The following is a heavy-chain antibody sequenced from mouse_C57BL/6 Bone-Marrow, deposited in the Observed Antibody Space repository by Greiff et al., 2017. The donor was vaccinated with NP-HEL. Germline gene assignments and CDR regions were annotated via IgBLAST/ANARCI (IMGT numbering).Heavy chain of an antibody. Sequence: EVKLMESGPELVKPGASVKISCKASGYSFTGYYMNWVKQSPEKSLEWIGEINPSTGGTTYNQKFKAKATLTVDKSSSTAYMQLKSLTSEDSAVYYCARQPGGDYWGQGTTLTVSS. J-gene: IGHJ2*01. CDR1: GYSFTGYY. V-gene: IGHV1-42*01. D-gene: IGHD1-1*02. CDR3: ARQPGGDY. CDR2: INPSTGGT.